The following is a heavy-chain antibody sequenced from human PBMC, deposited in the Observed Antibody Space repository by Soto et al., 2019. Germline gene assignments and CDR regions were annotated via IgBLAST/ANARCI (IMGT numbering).Heavy chain of an antibody. CDR2: ISGGGGTT. J-gene: IGHJ4*02. V-gene: IGHV3-23*01. CDR1: GFTFSSYI. D-gene: IGHD2-21*02. Sequence: GGSLRLSCAASGFTFSSYIMNWVRQAPGKGLEWVSGISGGGGTTYYADSVEGRFTISRDDSKNTLYLQMNSLRAEDTAVYYCAKSLPPYCGGDCYSTAAFLYWGQGPLVTVSS. CDR3: AKSLPPYCGGDCYSTAAFLY.